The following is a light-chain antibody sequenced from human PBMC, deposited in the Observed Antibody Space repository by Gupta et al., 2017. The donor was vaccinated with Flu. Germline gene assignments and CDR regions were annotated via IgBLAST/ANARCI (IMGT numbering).Light chain of an antibody. V-gene: IGKV1-39*01. Sequence: DIHMTHSPSSLSASVGDIVTITCRASQRISSYLNWYQQKPGKAPKLLIYAASSLKSGVPSRFSGSGCGTDFTLTISSRQPEDFANYYCQQRYSTPSRFGQGTKLEIK. CDR3: QQRYSTPSR. J-gene: IGKJ2*03. CDR2: AAS. CDR1: QRISSY.